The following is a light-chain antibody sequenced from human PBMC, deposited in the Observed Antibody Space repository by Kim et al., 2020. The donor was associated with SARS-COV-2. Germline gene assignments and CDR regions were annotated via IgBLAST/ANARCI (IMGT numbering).Light chain of an antibody. J-gene: IGKJ1*01. CDR2: GAS. CDR1: QSVSGSF. V-gene: IGKV3-20*01. Sequence: LSPGERATLSCRASQSVSGSFLAWYQQRPGQAPRLLIIGASTRATGIPDRFSASGSGTDFTLTISRLEPEDFAVYYCQESATSRTFGQGTKVEVK. CDR3: QESATSRT.